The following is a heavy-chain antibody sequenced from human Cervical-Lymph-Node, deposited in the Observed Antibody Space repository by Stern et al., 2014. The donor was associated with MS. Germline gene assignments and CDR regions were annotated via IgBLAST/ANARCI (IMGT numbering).Heavy chain of an antibody. D-gene: IGHD6-13*01. CDR3: ASGYSGSHYYFDF. CDR1: GFSFTRYA. J-gene: IGHJ4*02. CDR2: IGYYECNP. Sequence: QVQLVQSGGGVVQPGSSLRISCAASGFSFTRYAMRWVRQAPGQGLEWVAWIGYYECNPDYADSVTGRVTISRDNFKSTLYLQMSSLRAEDTAVYYCASGYSGSHYYFDFWGQGTLVTVSS. V-gene: IGHV3-33*01.